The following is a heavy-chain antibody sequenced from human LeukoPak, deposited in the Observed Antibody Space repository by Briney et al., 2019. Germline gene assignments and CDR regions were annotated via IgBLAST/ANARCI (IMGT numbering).Heavy chain of an antibody. V-gene: IGHV1-8*01. CDR1: GYTFTSYD. CDR2: MNPNRGNT. CDR3: ARAPRGYSGY. Sequence: ASVKVSCKASGYTFTSYDINWVRQAAGQGVEWMGWMNPNRGNTGYAQKFQGRVTMTSNTSISTAYMELSSLRSEDTAVYYCARAPRGYSGYWGQGTLVTVSS. J-gene: IGHJ4*02. D-gene: IGHD5-12*01.